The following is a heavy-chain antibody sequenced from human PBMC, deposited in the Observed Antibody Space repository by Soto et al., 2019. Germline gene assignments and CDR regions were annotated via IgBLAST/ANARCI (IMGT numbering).Heavy chain of an antibody. CDR1: GYTFTGYY. V-gene: IGHV1-2*02. D-gene: IGHD2-2*01. Sequence: GASVKVSCKASGYTFTGYYMHWVRQAPGQGLEWMGWINPNSGDTHYAQKFQGRVTMTRDTSISTAYMELSSLRSDDTAVYYCARERDCSSTSCDFDYWGQGTLVTVPQ. CDR3: ARERDCSSTSCDFDY. J-gene: IGHJ4*02. CDR2: INPNSGDT.